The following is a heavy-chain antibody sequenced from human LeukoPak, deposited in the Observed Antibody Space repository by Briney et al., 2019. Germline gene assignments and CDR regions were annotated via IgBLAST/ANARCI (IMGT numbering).Heavy chain of an antibody. CDR3: ARHARGSGSYSYYYYYMDV. Sequence: PGESLKISCKGSGYSFTSYWIGWVRQMPGKGLEWMGIIYPGDSDTRYSPSFQGQVTISADKSISTAYLQWSSLKASDTAMYNCARHARGSGSYSYYYYYMDVWGKGTTVTVSS. V-gene: IGHV5-51*01. CDR1: GYSFTSYW. D-gene: IGHD3-10*01. J-gene: IGHJ6*03. CDR2: IYPGDSDT.